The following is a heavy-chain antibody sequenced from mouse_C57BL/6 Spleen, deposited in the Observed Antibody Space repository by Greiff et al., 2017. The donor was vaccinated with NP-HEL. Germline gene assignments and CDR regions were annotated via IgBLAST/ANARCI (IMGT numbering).Heavy chain of an antibody. CDR1: GYAFSSYW. CDR2: IYPGDGDT. V-gene: IGHV1-80*01. Sequence: VQGVESGAELVKPGASVKISCKASGYAFSSYWMNWVKQRPGKGLEWIGQIYPGDGDTNYNGKFKGKATLTADKSSSTAYMQLSSLTSEDSAVYFCARSITTKYYFDYWGQGTTLTVSS. J-gene: IGHJ2*01. CDR3: ARSITTKYYFDY. D-gene: IGHD1-1*01.